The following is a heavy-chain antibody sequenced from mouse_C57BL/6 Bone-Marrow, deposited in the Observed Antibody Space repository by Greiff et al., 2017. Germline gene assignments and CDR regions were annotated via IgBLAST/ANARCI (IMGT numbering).Heavy chain of an antibody. J-gene: IGHJ4*01. CDR3: TVWDAMDY. CDR1: GYTFTDYE. D-gene: IGHD2-10*02. Sequence: VQLQQSGAELVRPGASVTLSCKASGYTFTDYEMHWVKQTPVHGLEWIGAIDPETGGTAYNQKFKGKAILTADKSSSTAYMELRSLTSEDSAVYCCTVWDAMDYWGQGTSVTVSS. CDR2: IDPETGGT. V-gene: IGHV1-15*01.